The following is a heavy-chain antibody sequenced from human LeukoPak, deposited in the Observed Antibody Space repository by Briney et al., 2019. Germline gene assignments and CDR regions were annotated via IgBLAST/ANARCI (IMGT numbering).Heavy chain of an antibody. Sequence: PSETLSLTCTVSGGSISSSSYYWGWIRQPPGKGLEWIGSIYYSGSTYYNPSLKSRVTISVDTSKNQFSLKLSSVTAADTAVYYCARVVATTYYFDYRGQGTLVTVSS. J-gene: IGHJ4*02. CDR1: GGSISSSSYY. CDR3: ARVVATTYYFDY. V-gene: IGHV4-39*07. CDR2: IYYSGST. D-gene: IGHD5-24*01.